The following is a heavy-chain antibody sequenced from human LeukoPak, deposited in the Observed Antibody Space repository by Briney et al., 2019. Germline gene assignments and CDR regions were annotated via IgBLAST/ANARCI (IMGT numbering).Heavy chain of an antibody. Sequence: GESLKISCKGSGYSFTGYWIGWVRQMPGKGLEWMGIIYPGDSDTRYSPSFQGQVTISADKSISTAYLQWSSLKASDTAMYYCARGSGYCSGGSCSPPIWGQGTMVTVSS. CDR2: IYPGDSDT. D-gene: IGHD2-15*01. CDR1: GYSFTGYW. V-gene: IGHV5-51*01. J-gene: IGHJ3*02. CDR3: ARGSGYCSGGSCSPPI.